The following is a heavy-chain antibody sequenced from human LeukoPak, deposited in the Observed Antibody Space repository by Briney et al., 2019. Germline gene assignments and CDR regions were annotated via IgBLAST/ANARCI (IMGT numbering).Heavy chain of an antibody. CDR2: INPYSGGT. J-gene: IGHJ5*02. CDR1: GYTFTDHS. V-gene: IGHV1-2*02. D-gene: IGHD3-16*01. Sequence: ASVKVSCKASGYTFTDHSLHWVRQAPGQGLEWMGGINPYSGGTNYAQKLQGRVTMTRDTSISTAYMELTRLRSDDTAVYYCARDVGITEGWFDPWGQGTLVTVSS. CDR3: ARDVGITEGWFDP.